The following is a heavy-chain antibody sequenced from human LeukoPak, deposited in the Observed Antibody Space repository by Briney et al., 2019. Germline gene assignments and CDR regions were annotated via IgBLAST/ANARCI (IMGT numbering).Heavy chain of an antibody. CDR2: IGYDGSNK. CDR3: ASTMYYDFWSGYQTFDY. V-gene: IGHV3-30*02. J-gene: IGHJ4*02. Sequence: PGGSLRLSCAASGFTFSSYGMHWVRQAPGKGLEWVAFIGYDGSNKYYADSVKGRFTISRDNSKNTLYLQMNSLRAEDTAVYYCASTMYYDFWSGYQTFDYWGQGTLVTVSS. CDR1: GFTFSSYG. D-gene: IGHD3-3*01.